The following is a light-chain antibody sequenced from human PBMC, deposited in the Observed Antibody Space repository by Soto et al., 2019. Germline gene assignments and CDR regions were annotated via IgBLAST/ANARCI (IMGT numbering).Light chain of an antibody. Sequence: QSALTQPVSVSGSPGQSITISCTGTSGDVGRYNYVSWYQQHPGKAPELMIYDVSNRPSGVSNRFSGSKSGNTASLTISGLQAEDEADYYCNSYTSSSTYVFGTGTKRTVL. J-gene: IGLJ1*01. V-gene: IGLV2-14*03. CDR3: NSYTSSSTYV. CDR1: SGDVGRYNY. CDR2: DVS.